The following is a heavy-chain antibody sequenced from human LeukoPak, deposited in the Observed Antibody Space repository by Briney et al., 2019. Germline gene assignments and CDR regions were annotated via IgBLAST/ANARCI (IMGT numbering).Heavy chain of an antibody. V-gene: IGHV3-11*01. Sequence: GGSLRLSCAASGFTFSRYAMSWIRQAPGKGLEWVSYISGSGNDISYADSVKGRFTISRDNAKGSLYLQMNSLRAADTAVYYCGTHAGRTGSDDWGQGTLVTVSS. CDR1: GFTFSRYA. CDR3: GTHAGRTGSDD. D-gene: IGHD3/OR15-3a*01. CDR2: ISGSGNDI. J-gene: IGHJ4*02.